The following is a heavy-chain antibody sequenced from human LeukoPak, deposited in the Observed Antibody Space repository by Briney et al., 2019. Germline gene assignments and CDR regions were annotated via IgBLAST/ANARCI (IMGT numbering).Heavy chain of an antibody. CDR1: GFTFSDYY. J-gene: IGHJ3*02. V-gene: IGHV3-11*04. CDR2: ISSSGSTI. Sequence: GGSLRLSCAASGFTFSDYYMSWIRQAPGKGLEWVSYISSSGSTIYYADSVKGRFTISRDNAKNTLFLQMNSLRAEDTAVYYCARARMSSRNALDIWGQGTMVTVSS. D-gene: IGHD2-15*01. CDR3: ARARMSSRNALDI.